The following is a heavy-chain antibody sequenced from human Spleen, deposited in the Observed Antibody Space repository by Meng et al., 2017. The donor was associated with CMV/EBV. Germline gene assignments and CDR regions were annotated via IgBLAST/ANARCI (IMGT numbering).Heavy chain of an antibody. Sequence: AASGFTFSSYAMHWVRQAPGKGLEWVAVISYDGSNKYYADSVKGRFTISRDNSKNTLYLQMNSLRAEDTAVYYCARPSNYDFWSGYRNWGQGTLVT. CDR1: GFTFSSYA. J-gene: IGHJ4*02. D-gene: IGHD3-3*01. CDR2: ISYDGSNK. CDR3: ARPSNYDFWSGYRN. V-gene: IGHV3-30-3*01.